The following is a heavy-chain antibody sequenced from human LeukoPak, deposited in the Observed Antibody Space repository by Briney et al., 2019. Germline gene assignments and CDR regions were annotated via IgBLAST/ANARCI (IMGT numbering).Heavy chain of an antibody. D-gene: IGHD2-8*01. CDR3: ARSAGHCNNGVCFTDYYIDV. CDR2: INPNSGDP. CDR1: GYTFTDSY. Sequence: ASVKVSCKASGYTFTDSYIHWVRQAPGQGLECMGRINPNSGDPNYPQNFQGRVTMTRDTSISTAYMEMSSLTSDDTAVYYCARSAGHCNNGVCFTDYYIDVWGTGTTVTVSS. J-gene: IGHJ6*03. V-gene: IGHV1-2*06.